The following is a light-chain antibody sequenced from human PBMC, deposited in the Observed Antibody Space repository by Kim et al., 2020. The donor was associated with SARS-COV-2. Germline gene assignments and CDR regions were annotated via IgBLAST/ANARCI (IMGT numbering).Light chain of an antibody. J-gene: IGLJ3*02. CDR1: SDDVGAYDY. CDR2: DVS. V-gene: IGLV2-14*03. Sequence: QSALTQPASVSGSPGQSITISCTGTSDDVGAYDYVSWYQQYPGTAPKLMTYDVSKRPPGVSNRYSGSKSGSTASLTISGLQAEDEANYYCASYTSSSTWVFGGGTK. CDR3: ASYTSSSTWV.